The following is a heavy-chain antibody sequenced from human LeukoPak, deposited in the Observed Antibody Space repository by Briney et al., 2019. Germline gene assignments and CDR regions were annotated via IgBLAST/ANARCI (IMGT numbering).Heavy chain of an antibody. CDR2: IYYSGST. V-gene: IGHV4-31*03. Sequence: SETLSLTCTVSGGSISSGGYYWSWIRQHPGKGLEWIGYIYYSGSTYYNPSLKSRVTISVDTSKNQFSLKLSSVTAADTAVYYCARDAETYYYDSSGYIGVRYFDYWGQGTLVTVSS. CDR1: GGSISSGGYY. D-gene: IGHD3-22*01. J-gene: IGHJ4*02. CDR3: ARDAETYYYDSSGYIGVRYFDY.